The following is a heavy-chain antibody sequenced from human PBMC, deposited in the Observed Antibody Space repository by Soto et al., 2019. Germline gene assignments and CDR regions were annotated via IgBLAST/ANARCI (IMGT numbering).Heavy chain of an antibody. V-gene: IGHV3-64D*06. CDR3: VTWGGIEARNLDH. Sequence: PGGSLRLSCSASGFPFSNLAMHWVRQAPGKGLEYVSAINYNGGTTYYVDSVKGRFTISRDNSKNTLYLQMSSLKVEDTAMYHCVTWGGIEARNLDHWGQGTLVTVSS. CDR2: INYNGGTT. CDR1: GFPFSNLA. D-gene: IGHD6-6*01. J-gene: IGHJ4*02.